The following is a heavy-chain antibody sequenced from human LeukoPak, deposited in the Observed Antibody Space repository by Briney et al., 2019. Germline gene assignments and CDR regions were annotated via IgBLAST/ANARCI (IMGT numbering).Heavy chain of an antibody. J-gene: IGHJ4*02. D-gene: IGHD3-9*01. Sequence: GGSLRLSCAASGFTFSSYGMHWVRQAPGEGLEWVAVISYDGSNKYYADSVKGRFTISRDNSKNTLYLQMNSLRAEDTAVYYCAKDPRGVLRYFDWSLDYWGQGTLVTVSS. CDR1: GFTFSSYG. CDR2: ISYDGSNK. CDR3: AKDPRGVLRYFDWSLDY. V-gene: IGHV3-30*18.